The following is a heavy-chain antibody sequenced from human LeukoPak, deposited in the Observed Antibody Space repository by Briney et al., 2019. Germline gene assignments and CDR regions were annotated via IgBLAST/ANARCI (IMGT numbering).Heavy chain of an antibody. Sequence: GESLKISCKGSGYSFTSYWIGWVRQMPWKGLEWMGIIYPGDSDTRYSPSFQGQVTISADKSISTAYLQWSSLKASDTAMYYCARHGWDTIHLGYYYGMDVWGKGTTVTVSS. CDR1: GYSFTSYW. J-gene: IGHJ6*04. CDR2: IYPGDSDT. D-gene: IGHD1-26*01. V-gene: IGHV5-51*01. CDR3: ARHGWDTIHLGYYYGMDV.